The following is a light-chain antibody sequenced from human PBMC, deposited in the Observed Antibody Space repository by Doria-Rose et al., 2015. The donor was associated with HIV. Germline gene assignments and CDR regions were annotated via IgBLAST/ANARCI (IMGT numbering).Light chain of an antibody. V-gene: IGKV1-5*03. CDR1: QSISSW. J-gene: IGKJ2*01. Sequence: QSISSWLAWYQQKPGKAPKLLIYKASSLESGVPSRFSGSGSGTEFTLTISSLQPDDFATYYCQQYNSYPYTFGQGTKLEIK. CDR3: QQYNSYPYT. CDR2: KAS.